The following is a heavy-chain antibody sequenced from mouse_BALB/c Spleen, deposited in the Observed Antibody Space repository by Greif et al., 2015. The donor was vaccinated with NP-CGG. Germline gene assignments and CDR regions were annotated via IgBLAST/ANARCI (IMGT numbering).Heavy chain of an antibody. J-gene: IGHJ1*01. D-gene: IGHD2-4*01. CDR3: AKVITGYWYFDV. CDR1: GFNIKDTY. Sequence: VHVKQSGAELVKPGASVKLSCTASGFNIKDTYMHWVKQRPEQGLEWIGRIDPANGNTKYDPKFQGKATITADTSSNTAFLQRSSLTSEYTAVYYCAKVITGYWYFDVWGAGTTVTVSS. V-gene: IGHV14-3*02. CDR2: IDPANGNT.